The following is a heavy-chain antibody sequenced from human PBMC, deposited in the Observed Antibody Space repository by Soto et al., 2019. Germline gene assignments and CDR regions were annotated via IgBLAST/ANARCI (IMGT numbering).Heavy chain of an antibody. Sequence: QGQLVQSGAEVKKPGASVKVSCKASGYTFTSYDINWVRQATGQGLERMGWMNPNSGNTGYAQKCQGRVTMTRNTYITAGYRELSSLRSEDRAVYYCSSGKGRDPWGQGTLVTVSS. CDR2: MNPNSGNT. J-gene: IGHJ5*02. CDR1: GYTFTSYD. CDR3: SSGKGRDP. V-gene: IGHV1-8*01.